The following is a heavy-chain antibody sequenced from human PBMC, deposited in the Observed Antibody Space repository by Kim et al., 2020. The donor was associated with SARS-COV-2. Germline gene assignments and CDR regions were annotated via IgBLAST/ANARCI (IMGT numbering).Heavy chain of an antibody. CDR3: ARGDTIFGVVINAFDI. Sequence: PSLKRRVTISVDTSKNPFSLKLSSVTAADTAVYYCARGDTIFGVVINAFDIWGQGTMVTVSS. J-gene: IGHJ3*02. D-gene: IGHD3-3*01. V-gene: IGHV4-31*02.